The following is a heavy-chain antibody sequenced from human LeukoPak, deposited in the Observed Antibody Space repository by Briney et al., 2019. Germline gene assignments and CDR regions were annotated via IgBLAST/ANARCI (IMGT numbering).Heavy chain of an antibody. V-gene: IGHV1-69*06. J-gene: IGHJ4*02. D-gene: IGHD6-19*01. CDR3: TKDPNSSGWFLASPEYYFDY. CDR2: IIPIFGTA. CDR1: GGTFSSYA. Sequence: SVKVSCKASGGTFSSYAISWVRQAPGQGLEWMGGIIPIFGTANYAQKFQGRVTITADKSTSTAYMELSSLRAEDTAVYYCTKDPNSSGWFLASPEYYFDYWGQGTLVTVSS.